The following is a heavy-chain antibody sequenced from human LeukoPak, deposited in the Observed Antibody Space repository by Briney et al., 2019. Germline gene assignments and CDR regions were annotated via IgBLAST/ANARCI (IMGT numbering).Heavy chain of an antibody. D-gene: IGHD6-13*01. CDR1: GFTFRSYS. J-gene: IGHJ4*02. CDR2: ISGSGGTT. Sequence: PGGSLRLSCAVSGFTFRSYSMNWVRQAPGKGLEWVSTISGSGGTTYYADSVKSQFTTSRDNSKNTLYLQMNSLTVADTAVYYCATAPLAYSSPFDYWGQGTLVTVSS. CDR3: ATAPLAYSSPFDY. V-gene: IGHV3-23*01.